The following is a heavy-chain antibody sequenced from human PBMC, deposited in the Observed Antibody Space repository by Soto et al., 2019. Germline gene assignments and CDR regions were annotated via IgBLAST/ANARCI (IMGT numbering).Heavy chain of an antibody. J-gene: IGHJ1*01. CDR1: GGNISSYY. V-gene: IGHV4-59*01. Sequence: SETQSLTCTVSGGNISSYYWSWIRQPPGKGLEWIGYIYYSGSTSYNPSLKSRVTMSVDTSKNQFSLKLSSVAAEDAAVYYCARDYAFMEMATNEGAAEYFQHWGQGTLVTVPQ. D-gene: IGHD5-12*01. CDR3: ARDYAFMEMATNEGAAEYFQH. CDR2: IYYSGST.